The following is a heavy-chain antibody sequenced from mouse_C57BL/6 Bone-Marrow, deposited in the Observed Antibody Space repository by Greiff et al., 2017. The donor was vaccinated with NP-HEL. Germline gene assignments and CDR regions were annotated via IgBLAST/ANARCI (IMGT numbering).Heavy chain of an antibody. D-gene: IGHD2-2*01. J-gene: IGHJ3*01. CDR2: ISSGGSYT. Sequence: DVQLVESGGDLVKPGGSLKLSCAASGFTFSSYGMSWVRQTPDKRLEWVATISSGGSYTYYPDSVKGRFTISRDNAKNTLYLQMSSLKSEDTAMYYCAREGTTMVTTGVSYWGQGTLVTVSA. CDR1: GFTFSSYG. CDR3: AREGTTMVTTGVSY. V-gene: IGHV5-6*01.